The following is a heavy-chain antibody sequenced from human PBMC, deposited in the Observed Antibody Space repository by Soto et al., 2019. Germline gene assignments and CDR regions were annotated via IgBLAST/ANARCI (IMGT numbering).Heavy chain of an antibody. D-gene: IGHD3-9*01. CDR1: GGSISSGGYS. CDR3: ARDPSDILTDYYGMDV. Sequence: SETLSLTCAVSGGSISSGGYSWSWIRQPPGKGLEWIGYIYYSGSTNYNPSLKSRVTISVDTSKNQFSLKLSSVTAADTAVYYCARDPSDILTDYYGMDVWGQGTTVTVSS. V-gene: IGHV4-61*08. CDR2: IYYSGST. J-gene: IGHJ6*02.